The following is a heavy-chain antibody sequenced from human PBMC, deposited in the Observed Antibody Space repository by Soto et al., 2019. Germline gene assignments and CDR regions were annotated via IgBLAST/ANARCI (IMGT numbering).Heavy chain of an antibody. CDR3: ATSQKGYNWNYFDH. V-gene: IGHV4-39*01. D-gene: IGHD1-20*01. CDR2: VFYTGFT. Sequence: SETLSLTCTVSGGSISSSSYYWGWIRQPPGKGLEWIGSVFYTGFTSYNPALESRVSVSVDTSKNQFSLKMNAVTAADTAVYYCATSQKGYNWNYFDHWGQGALVTVSS. J-gene: IGHJ4*02. CDR1: GGSISSSSYY.